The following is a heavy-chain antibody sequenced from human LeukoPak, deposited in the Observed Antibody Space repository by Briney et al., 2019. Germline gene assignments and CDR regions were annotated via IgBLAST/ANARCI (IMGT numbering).Heavy chain of an antibody. D-gene: IGHD6-13*01. J-gene: IGHJ4*02. CDR3: ARGYSSSWPFDY. CDR2: IYHSGST. V-gene: IGHV4-4*02. Sequence: PGGSLRLSCAASGFPFSSYSMNWVRQAPGKGLEWIGEIYHSGSTNYNPSLKSRVTISVDKSKNQFSLKLSSVTAADTAVYYCARGYSSSWPFDYWGQGTLVTVSS. CDR1: GFPFSSYSM.